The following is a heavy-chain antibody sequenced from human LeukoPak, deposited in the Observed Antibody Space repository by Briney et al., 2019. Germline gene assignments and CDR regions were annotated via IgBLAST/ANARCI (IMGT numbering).Heavy chain of an antibody. CDR2: ISSSGGST. CDR3: AKDFSGWKYLDY. D-gene: IGHD6-19*01. CDR1: GFTFSSYA. Sequence: GGSLRLSCAASGFTFSSYAMSWVRQAPGKGLEWVSTISSSGGSTYYADSVKGRFTISRDNSKNTLYLQMNSLRAEDTAVYYCAKDFSGWKYLDYWGQGTLVTVSS. V-gene: IGHV3-23*01. J-gene: IGHJ4*02.